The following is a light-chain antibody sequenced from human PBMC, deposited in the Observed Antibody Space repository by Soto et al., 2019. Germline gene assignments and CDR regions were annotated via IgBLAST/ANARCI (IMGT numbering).Light chain of an antibody. J-gene: IGKJ1*01. Sequence: IMLTQSPGTLSLSPGERVTLSCRASQRVYSSYLAWYQQRPGQAPRLLFYDASIRATGIPARFSGSGSGTEFTLTISSLQSEDFAVYYCQQYNNWPGGTFGQGTRWIS. CDR3: QQYNNWPGGT. CDR2: DAS. CDR1: QRVYSSY. V-gene: IGKV3D-15*01.